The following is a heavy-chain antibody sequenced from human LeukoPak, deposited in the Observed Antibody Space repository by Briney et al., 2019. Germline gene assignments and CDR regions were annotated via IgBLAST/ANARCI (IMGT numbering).Heavy chain of an antibody. CDR2: ISSSSSYI. J-gene: IGHJ6*02. CDR1: GFTFSSYS. CDR3: ARPECGSTSCYTGAFGYYGMDV. Sequence: GGSLRLSCAASGFTFSSYSMNWVRQAPGKGLVWVSSISSSSSYIYYADSVKGRFTNSRDNAKNSLYLQMNSLRAEDTAVYYCARPECGSTSCYTGAFGYYGMDVWGQGTTVTVSS. V-gene: IGHV3-21*01. D-gene: IGHD2-2*02.